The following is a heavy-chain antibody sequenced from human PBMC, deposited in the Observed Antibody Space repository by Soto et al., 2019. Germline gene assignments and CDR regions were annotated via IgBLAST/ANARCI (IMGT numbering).Heavy chain of an antibody. CDR3: ARVVAAAGTLTGYYFDY. CDR1: GGSISSGGYY. Sequence: QVQLQESGPGLVKPSQTLSLTCTVSGGSISSGGYYWSWIRQHPGKGLEWIGYIYYSGSTYYNPXLKSRVTISVXXSXNXXSLKLSSVTAADTAVYYCARVVAAAGTLTGYYFDYWGQGTLVTVSS. CDR2: IYYSGST. J-gene: IGHJ4*02. V-gene: IGHV4-31*03. D-gene: IGHD6-13*01.